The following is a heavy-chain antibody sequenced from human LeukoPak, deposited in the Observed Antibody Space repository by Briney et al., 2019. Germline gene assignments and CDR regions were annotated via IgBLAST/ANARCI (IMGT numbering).Heavy chain of an antibody. CDR1: GFTFSSYA. J-gene: IGHJ2*01. CDR3: AKDRVQGSWYFDL. D-gene: IGHD3-10*01. CDR2: ILGSGGST. V-gene: IGHV3-23*01. Sequence: GGSLRLSCAASGFTFSSYAMSWVRQAPGKGLEWVSGILGSGGSTFFADSLKGRFTVSRDNSKNTLYLHMNSLGADDTAVYYCAKDRVQGSWYFDLWGRGTLVTVSS.